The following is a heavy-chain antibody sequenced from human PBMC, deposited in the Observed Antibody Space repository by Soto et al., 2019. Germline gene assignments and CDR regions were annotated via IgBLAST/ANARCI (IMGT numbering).Heavy chain of an antibody. CDR3: AREGASGFGMDV. J-gene: IGHJ6*02. V-gene: IGHV4-4*07. CDR1: GGSISIYY. D-gene: IGHD1-26*01. CDR2: IYTSGTT. Sequence: PSETLSLTCTVSGGSISIYYWSWIRQPAGKALEWIGRIYTSGTTNYNPSLKSRATMLIDTSKNQFSLILSSVTAADTGVYYCAREGASGFGMDVWGQGTTVTVSS.